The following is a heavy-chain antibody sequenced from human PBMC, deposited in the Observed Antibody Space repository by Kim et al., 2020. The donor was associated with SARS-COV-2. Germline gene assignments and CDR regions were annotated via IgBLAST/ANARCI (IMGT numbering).Heavy chain of an antibody. D-gene: IGHD1-1*01. V-gene: IGHV3-11*04. Sequence: SADTGKGRFTISRDNTNNSLYLQMNSLRAEDTAVYFCARGTIFYYWGQGTLVTVSS. CDR3: ARGTIFYY. J-gene: IGHJ4*02.